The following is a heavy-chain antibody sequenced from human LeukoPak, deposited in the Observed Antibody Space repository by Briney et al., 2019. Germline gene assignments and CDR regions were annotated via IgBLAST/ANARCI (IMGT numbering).Heavy chain of an antibody. Sequence: PSETLSLTCTVSGGSISSSSYYWGWIRQPPGKGLEWIGSIYYSGSTYYNPSLKSRVTISVDTSKNQFSLKLSSVTAADTAVYYCARARGYYGSGSYAFDIWGQGTMVTVSS. D-gene: IGHD3-10*01. V-gene: IGHV4-39*01. CDR1: GGSISSSSYY. J-gene: IGHJ3*02. CDR3: ARARGYYGSGSYAFDI. CDR2: IYYSGST.